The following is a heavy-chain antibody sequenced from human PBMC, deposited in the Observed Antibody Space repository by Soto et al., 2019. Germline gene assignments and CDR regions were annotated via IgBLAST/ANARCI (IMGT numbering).Heavy chain of an antibody. CDR1: GFTFSNAW. V-gene: IGHV3-15*01. CDR3: TTDQDCSSTSCYYFYYGMDV. CDR2: IKSKTDGGTT. J-gene: IGHJ6*02. Sequence: PGGSLRLSCAASGFTFSNAWMSWVRQAPGKGLEWVGRIKSKTDGGTTDYAAPVKGRFTISRDDSKNTLYLQMNSLKTEDTAVYYCTTDQDCSSTSCYYFYYGMDVWGQGTTVTVPS. D-gene: IGHD2-2*01.